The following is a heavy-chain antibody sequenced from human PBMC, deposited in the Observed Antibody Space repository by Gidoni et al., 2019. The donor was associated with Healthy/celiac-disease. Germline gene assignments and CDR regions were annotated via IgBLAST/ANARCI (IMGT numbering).Heavy chain of an antibody. CDR1: GFTFSSYA. V-gene: IGHV3-30-3*01. CDR3: AREIYWNYSYYGMDV. D-gene: IGHD1-1*01. J-gene: IGHJ6*02. Sequence: QVQLVESGGGVVQPGRSLRLSCAASGFTFSSYAMHWVRQAPGKGLEWVAVISYDGSNKYYADSVKGRFTISRDNSKNTLYLQMNSLRAEDTAVYYCAREIYWNYSYYGMDVWGQGTTVTVSS. CDR2: ISYDGSNK.